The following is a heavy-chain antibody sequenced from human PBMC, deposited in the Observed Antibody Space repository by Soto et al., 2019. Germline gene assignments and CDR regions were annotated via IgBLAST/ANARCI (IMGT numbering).Heavy chain of an antibody. CDR1: GGSVRSGSYF. J-gene: IGHJ5*02. V-gene: IGHV4-39*01. Sequence: PSETLSLTCTVSGGSVRSGSYFWDWIRQPPGKGPEWIGSIYYSGSTYYNPSLRGRLTISVDTSKNQFSLKLSSVTAADTAVYYCARRVAASGTWWFDPWGQGILVTVSS. CDR3: ARRVAASGTWWFDP. CDR2: IYYSGST. D-gene: IGHD6-6*01.